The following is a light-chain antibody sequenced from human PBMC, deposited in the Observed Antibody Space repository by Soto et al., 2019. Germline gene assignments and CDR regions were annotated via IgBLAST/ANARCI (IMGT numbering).Light chain of an antibody. CDR2: EVS. V-gene: IGLV2-14*01. J-gene: IGLJ1*01. Sequence: QSALAQPASVSGSPGQSITISCTGTSSDVGGYNYVSWYQQHPGKAPKLMIYEVSNRPSRVSNRFSGSKSGNTASLTISGLQAEDGADYYCSSYTRSSTSYVFGTGTKVTVL. CDR3: SSYTRSSTSYV. CDR1: SSDVGGYNY.